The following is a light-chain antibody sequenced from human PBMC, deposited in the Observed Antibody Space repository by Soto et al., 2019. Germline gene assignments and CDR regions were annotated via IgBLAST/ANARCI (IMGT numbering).Light chain of an antibody. CDR2: LVS. Sequence: DVVMTQSPLSLPVTLGQPASISCRSSQSLLYVNGHTYLNWFHQRPGQSPRRLIYLVSHRDSGVPDRFSGSGSGTDVTLKISRVEAEDVGIFYCMQGTHLPFTFGPGTKVDLK. CDR1: QSLLYVNGHTY. CDR3: MQGTHLPFT. J-gene: IGKJ3*01. V-gene: IGKV2-30*01.